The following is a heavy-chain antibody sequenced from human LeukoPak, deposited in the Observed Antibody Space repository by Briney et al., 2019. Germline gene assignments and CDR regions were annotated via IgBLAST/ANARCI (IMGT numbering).Heavy chain of an antibody. J-gene: IGHJ6*02. CDR1: GFTFSSYG. CDR2: IRYDGSNK. CDR3: AKDEWVAAAGTALTWYYYGMDV. Sequence: GGSLRLSCAASGFTFSSYGMHWVRQAPGKGLEWVAIIRYDGSNKYYADPVKGRFTISRDNSKNTLYLQMNSLRAEDTAVYYCAKDEWVAAAGTALTWYYYGMDVWGQGTTVTVSS. V-gene: IGHV3-30*02. D-gene: IGHD6-13*01.